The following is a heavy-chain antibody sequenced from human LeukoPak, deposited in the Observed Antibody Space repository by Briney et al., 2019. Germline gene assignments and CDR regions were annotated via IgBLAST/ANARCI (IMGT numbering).Heavy chain of an antibody. V-gene: IGHV3-23*01. D-gene: IGHD6-13*01. CDR1: GFTFSNYA. CDR3: ARDYRVRSSSWYDAFDI. CDR2: ISGSGGST. Sequence: GGSLRLSCAASGFTFSNYAMSWVRQAPGKGLEWVSAISGSGGSTYSADSVKGRFTVSRDNSKSTLYLQMNSLRAEDTAVYYCARDYRVRSSSWYDAFDIWGQGTMVTVSS. J-gene: IGHJ3*02.